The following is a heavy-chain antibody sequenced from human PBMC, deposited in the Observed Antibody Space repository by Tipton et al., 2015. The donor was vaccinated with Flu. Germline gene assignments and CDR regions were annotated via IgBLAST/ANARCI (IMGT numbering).Heavy chain of an antibody. CDR1: GFTFSSHA. Sequence: SLRLSCAASGFTFSSHAMHWVRQAPGMGLEFVSAISSNGDNTYYANSVKGRFTISRDNSKNTLYLQMGSLRTEDMAVYYCARGDSSGSLLDPWGQGTLVTVSS. V-gene: IGHV3-64*01. J-gene: IGHJ5*02. CDR2: ISSNGDNT. CDR3: ARGDSSGSLLDP. D-gene: IGHD3-22*01.